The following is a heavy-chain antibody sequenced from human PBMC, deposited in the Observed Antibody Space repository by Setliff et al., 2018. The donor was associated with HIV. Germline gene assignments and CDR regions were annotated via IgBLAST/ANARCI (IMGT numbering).Heavy chain of an antibody. CDR1: GDSITTGVYY. V-gene: IGHV4-61*09. CDR3: ARDDRCSGDTCYYY. CDR2: IYASDNSGGT. D-gene: IGHD2-15*01. Sequence: SETLSLTCTVSGDSITTGVYYWSWIRQPAGQGLEWIGHIYASDNSGGTSYNPSLSSRVTISLDTSKNQFSLRLTSVAATDTAVYYGARDDRCSGDTCYYYWGQGARVAVSS. J-gene: IGHJ4*02.